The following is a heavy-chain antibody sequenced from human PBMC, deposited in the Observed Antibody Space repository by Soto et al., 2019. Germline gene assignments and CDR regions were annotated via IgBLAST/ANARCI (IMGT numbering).Heavy chain of an antibody. CDR1: GFTFSSYG. J-gene: IGHJ5*02. D-gene: IGHD3-3*01. CDR2: ISYDGSNK. V-gene: IGHV3-30*18. Sequence: VQLLESGGGLVQPGGSLRLSCAASGFTFSSYGMRWVRQAPGKGLEWVAVISYDGSNKYYADSVKGRFTISRDNSKNTLYLQMNSLRAEDTAVYYCAKAHYDFWSGYYGTPYNWFDPWGQGTLVTVSS. CDR3: AKAHYDFWSGYYGTPYNWFDP.